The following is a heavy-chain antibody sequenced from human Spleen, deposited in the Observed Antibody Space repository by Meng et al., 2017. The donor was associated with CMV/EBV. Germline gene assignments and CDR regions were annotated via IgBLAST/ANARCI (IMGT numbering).Heavy chain of an antibody. Sequence: SLKISCAASGFTFDDFAMHWVRQAPGKGLEWVSGISWNSGSIGYADSMKGRVTISRDNANNSLFLQIHSLKAEDMAFYYCAKTMSRNSAIGEGYFDFWGRGTLVTVSS. CDR2: ISWNSGSI. V-gene: IGHV3-9*03. CDR3: AKTMSRNSAIGEGYFDF. CDR1: GFTFDDFA. D-gene: IGHD3-10*01. J-gene: IGHJ2*01.